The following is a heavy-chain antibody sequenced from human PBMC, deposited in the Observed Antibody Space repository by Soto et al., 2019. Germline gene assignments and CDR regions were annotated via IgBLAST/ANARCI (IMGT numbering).Heavy chain of an antibody. V-gene: IGHV4-31*03. CDR2: IYYSGST. CDR1: GGSISSGGYY. Sequence: SETLSLTCTVSGGSISSGGYYWSWIRQHPGKGLEWIGYIYYSGSTYYNPSLKSRVTISVDTSKNQFSLKLSSVTAADTAVYYCARRGVYYDFWSGYFCIAFDIWGQGTMVTVSS. J-gene: IGHJ3*02. CDR3: ARRGVYYDFWSGYFCIAFDI. D-gene: IGHD3-3*01.